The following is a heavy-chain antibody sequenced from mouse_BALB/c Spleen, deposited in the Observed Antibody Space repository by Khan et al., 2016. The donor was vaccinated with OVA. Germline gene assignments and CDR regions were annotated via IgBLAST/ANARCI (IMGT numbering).Heavy chain of an antibody. CDR3: TRPGDDYYGSSLFYAMDY. J-gene: IGHJ4*01. Sequence: VQLVESGAELVRPGTSVKVSCKASGYAFTNYLIEWIKQRPGQGLEWIGVINPGSGGTNYNEKFKDKATLTADKSSSIAYMQLSSLTSDDSAVYFCTRPGDDYYGSSLFYAMDYWGQGTSVTVSS. V-gene: IGHV1-54*01. CDR1: GYAFTNYL. CDR2: INPGSGGT. D-gene: IGHD1-1*01.